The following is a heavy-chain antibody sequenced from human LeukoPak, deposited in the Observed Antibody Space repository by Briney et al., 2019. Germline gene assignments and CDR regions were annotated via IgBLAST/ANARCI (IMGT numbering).Heavy chain of an antibody. CDR2: IYNTGGT. V-gene: IGHV3-53*05. Sequence: PGGSLRLSCAASGFTISSDYMTWVRQAPGKGLEWVSVIYNTGGTKYADSVRGRFTISRDTSRNTVFLQMNSLRSDDTAVYYCARGIAAAGTRAPIDYWGQGTLVTVSS. CDR1: GFTISSDY. J-gene: IGHJ4*02. D-gene: IGHD6-13*01. CDR3: ARGIAAAGTRAPIDY.